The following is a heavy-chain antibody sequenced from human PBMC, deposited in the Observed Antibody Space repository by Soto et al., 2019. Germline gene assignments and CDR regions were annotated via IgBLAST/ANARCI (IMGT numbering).Heavy chain of an antibody. CDR3: AGDPSTPVISFYYYYYGMDV. V-gene: IGHV3-30-3*01. CDR2: ISYDGSNK. CDR1: GFTFSSYA. J-gene: IGHJ6*02. Sequence: QVQLVESGGGVVQPGRSLRLSCAASGFTFSSYAMHWVRQAPGKGLEWVAVISYDGSNKYYADSVKGRFTISRDNSKNTLYRQMNSLRAEDTAVYYCAGDPSTPVISFYYYYYGMDVWGQGTTVTVSS. D-gene: IGHD4-17*01.